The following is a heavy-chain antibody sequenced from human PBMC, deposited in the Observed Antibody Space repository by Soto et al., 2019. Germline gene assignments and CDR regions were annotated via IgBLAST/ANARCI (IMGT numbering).Heavy chain of an antibody. D-gene: IGHD6-13*01. CDR3: ARDGKSTRGIYYYYGMDV. CDR1: GGTFSSYA. V-gene: IGHV1-69*13. J-gene: IGHJ6*02. Sequence: SVKVSCKASGGTFSSYAISWVRQAPGQGLEWMGGIIPIFGTANYARKFQGRVTITADESTSTAYMELSSLRSEDTAVYYCARDGKSTRGIYYYYGMDVWGQGTTVTVSS. CDR2: IIPIFGTA.